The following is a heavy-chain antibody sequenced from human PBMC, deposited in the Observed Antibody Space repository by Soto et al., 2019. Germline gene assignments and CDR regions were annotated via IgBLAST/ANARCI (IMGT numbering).Heavy chain of an antibody. CDR2: INPSGGST. D-gene: IGHD6-19*01. Sequence: QVQLVQSGAEVKKPGASVKVSCKASGYTFTSYYMHWVRQAPGQGLEWMGIINPSGGSTSYAQKFQGRVTMTRDTSTSTVYMELSSLRSEDTAVYYCAREGVGYSSGWRDSYYYYYGMDVWGQGTTVTVSS. CDR3: AREGVGYSSGWRDSYYYYYGMDV. CDR1: GYTFTSYY. J-gene: IGHJ6*02. V-gene: IGHV1-46*01.